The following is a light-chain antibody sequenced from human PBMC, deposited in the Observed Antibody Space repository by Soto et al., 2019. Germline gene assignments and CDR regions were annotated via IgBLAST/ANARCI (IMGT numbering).Light chain of an antibody. CDR1: QTISSW. CDR2: KAS. Sequence: IQMTQSPSTLSGSVGDRVTITCGASQTISSWLSWYQQKPGKAPKLLIYKASTLKSGVPSRFSGSGSGTEFTLTISSLQTDDFATYYCKHYNSYSDAFGQGTKVDIK. V-gene: IGKV1-5*03. CDR3: KHYNSYSDA. J-gene: IGKJ1*01.